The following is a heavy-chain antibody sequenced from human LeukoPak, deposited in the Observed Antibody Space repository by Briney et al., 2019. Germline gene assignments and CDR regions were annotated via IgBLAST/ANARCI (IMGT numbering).Heavy chain of an antibody. CDR2: IYYSGTT. V-gene: IGHV4-59*01. Sequence: SETLSLTCTVSGGSISNYYWSWIRQPPGKGLEWIGDIYYSGTTNYNPSLKSRVTISVDTSKNQFSLKLNSVTAADTAVYYCARGVYIAAAQYGYWGQGTLVTVSS. D-gene: IGHD6-13*01. J-gene: IGHJ4*02. CDR3: ARGVYIAAAQYGY. CDR1: GGSISNYY.